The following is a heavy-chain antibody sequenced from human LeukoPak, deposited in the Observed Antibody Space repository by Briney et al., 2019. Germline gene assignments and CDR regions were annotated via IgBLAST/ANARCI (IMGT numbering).Heavy chain of an antibody. V-gene: IGHV4-30-4*01. J-gene: IGHJ5*02. CDR1: GGSISSGDYH. CDR3: ASQSLLVGYSYP. CDR2: IYYSGST. Sequence: SQTLSLTCTVSGGSISSGDYHWSWIRQPPGKGLEWIGYIYYSGSTYYNPSLKSRVTISVDTSKNQFSLKLSSVTAADTAVYYCASQSLLVGYSYPWGQGTLVTVSS. D-gene: IGHD5-18*01.